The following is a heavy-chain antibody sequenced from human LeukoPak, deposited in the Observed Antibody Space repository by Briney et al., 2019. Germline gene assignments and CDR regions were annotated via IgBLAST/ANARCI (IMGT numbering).Heavy chain of an antibody. CDR3: AATYYDILTGYYPYYFDY. CDR1: GGSFSGYY. D-gene: IGHD3-9*01. J-gene: IGHJ4*02. CDR2: INHSGST. Sequence: PSETLSLTCAVYGGSFSGYYWSWIRQPPGKGLEWIGEINHSGSTNYNPSLKSRVTISVDTSKNQFSLKLSSATAADTAVYYCAATYYDILTGYYPYYFDYWGQGTLVTVSS. V-gene: IGHV4-34*01.